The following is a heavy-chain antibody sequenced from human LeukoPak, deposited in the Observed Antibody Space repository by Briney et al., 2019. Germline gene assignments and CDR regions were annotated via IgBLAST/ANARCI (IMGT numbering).Heavy chain of an antibody. CDR1: GYTFTDYF. Sequence: ASVKVSCKASGYTFTDYFMNWVRQAPGQGLEWMGWINPKSGGTVYAQKFQGRVTMTRDTSSSTAYMELRSLRSDDTAVYYCARGLTTFDYWGQGTLVTASS. J-gene: IGHJ4*02. CDR3: ARGLTTFDY. V-gene: IGHV1-2*02. CDR2: INPKSGGT. D-gene: IGHD4-17*01.